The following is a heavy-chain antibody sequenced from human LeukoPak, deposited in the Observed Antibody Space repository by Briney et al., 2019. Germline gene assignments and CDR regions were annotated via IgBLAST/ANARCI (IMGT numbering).Heavy chain of an antibody. CDR2: ISGNGGST. Sequence: PGGSLRLSCSASGFIFSGYSMSWVRQAPGKGLEWVSGISGNGGSTHYADAVKGRFTTSRDNSENTLFLQMNSLRAEDTARYYWAKGATTLTMGRLGSGGQGTLVIVSS. J-gene: IGHJ4*02. CDR1: GFIFSGYS. CDR3: AKGATTLTMGRLGS. V-gene: IGHV3-23*01. D-gene: IGHD4/OR15-4a*01.